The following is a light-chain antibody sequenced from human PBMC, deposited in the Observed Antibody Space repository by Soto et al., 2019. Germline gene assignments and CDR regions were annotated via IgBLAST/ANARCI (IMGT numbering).Light chain of an antibody. J-gene: IGKJ1*01. CDR3: QQSYTTPRK. Sequence: DIEMTQSPSSLSASVGDRVTITCRASQSISSYLNWYQQKPGNAPNLLIYAASTLQSGVPSRFSAYGSETDFTLTISNLQAEDFATYYCQQSYTTPRKFGQGIKVEV. V-gene: IGKV1-39*01. CDR1: QSISSY. CDR2: AAS.